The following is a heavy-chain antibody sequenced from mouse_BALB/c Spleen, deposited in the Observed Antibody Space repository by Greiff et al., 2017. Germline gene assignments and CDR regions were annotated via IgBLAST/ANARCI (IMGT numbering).Heavy chain of an antibody. CDR2: IWTGGGT. CDR3: VRDRGLRGAMDY. CDR1: GFSLTSYD. D-gene: IGHD2-4*01. Sequence: VQGVESGPGLVAPSQSLSITCTVSGFSLTSYDISWIRQPPGKGLEWLGVIWTGGGTNYNSAFMSRLSISKDNSKSQVFLKMNSLQTDDTAIYYCVRDRGLRGAMDYWGQGTSVTVSS. J-gene: IGHJ4*01. V-gene: IGHV2-9-2*01.